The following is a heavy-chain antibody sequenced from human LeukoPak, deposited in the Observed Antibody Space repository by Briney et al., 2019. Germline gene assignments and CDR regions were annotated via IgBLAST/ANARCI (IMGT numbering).Heavy chain of an antibody. CDR2: IIPIYGTA. V-gene: IGHV1-69*13. Sequence: GASVKVSCKASGDTFSKYAISWVRQAPGQGLEWLGGIIPIYGTANYAQKFQGRVTITADESTSTAYMELSSLRSEDTAVYYCASDKSGSYNFDYWGQGTLVTVSS. CDR1: GDTFSKYA. CDR3: ASDKSGSYNFDY. D-gene: IGHD1-26*01. J-gene: IGHJ4*02.